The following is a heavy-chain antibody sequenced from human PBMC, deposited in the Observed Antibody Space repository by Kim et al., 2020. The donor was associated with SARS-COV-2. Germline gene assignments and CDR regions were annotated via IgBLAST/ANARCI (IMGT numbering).Heavy chain of an antibody. CDR3: ATGRGANPYYFDY. D-gene: IGHD3-10*01. J-gene: IGHJ4*02. V-gene: IGHV1-24*01. Sequence: YAQKFQGSVTMNEDTSTETAYMELSSLRSEDTAVYCCATGRGANPYYFDYWGQGTLVTVSS.